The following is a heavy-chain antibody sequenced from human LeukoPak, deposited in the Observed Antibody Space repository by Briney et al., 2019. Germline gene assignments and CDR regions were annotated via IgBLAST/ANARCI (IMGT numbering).Heavy chain of an antibody. CDR3: ARVKYDYDSSRFDP. Sequence: PSETLSLTCTVSGGSISSSSYHWGWIRQPPGKGLGWIGTIYYSGSTYYSPSIKSRVTIKLSSVTAADTAVYYCARVKYDYDSSRFDPWGQGTLVTVSS. D-gene: IGHD3-22*01. CDR2: IYYSGST. J-gene: IGHJ5*02. V-gene: IGHV4-39*06. CDR1: GGSISSSSYH.